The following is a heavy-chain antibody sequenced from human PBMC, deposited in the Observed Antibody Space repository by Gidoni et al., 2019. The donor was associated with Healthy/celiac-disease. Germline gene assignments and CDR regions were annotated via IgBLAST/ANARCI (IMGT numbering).Heavy chain of an antibody. D-gene: IGHD1-26*01. Sequence: QVQLQQWGAGLLKPSETLSLTCAVYGGSFSGYYWSWIRQPPGKGLEWIGEINHSGSTNYNPSLKSRVTISVDTSKNQFSLKLSSVTAADTAVYYCARVPSYNPTFFDYWGQGTLVTVSS. CDR3: ARVPSYNPTFFDY. CDR2: INHSGST. V-gene: IGHV4-34*01. CDR1: GGSFSGYY. J-gene: IGHJ4*02.